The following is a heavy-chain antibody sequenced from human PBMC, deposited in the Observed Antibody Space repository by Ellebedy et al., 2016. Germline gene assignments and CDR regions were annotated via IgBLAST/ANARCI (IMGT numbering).Heavy chain of an antibody. V-gene: IGHV4-59*08. Sequence: SETLSLTCTVSGGSISVSGDSVSPYSWSWIRQPPGKGLEWIGYISYSGSTKYNPSLKSRITISVDTSKNQFSLKLNFVTAADTAVYYCARPRQQWNDAFDIWGQGTKVTVST. CDR1: SGGSISVSGDSVSPYS. D-gene: IGHD4-11*01. J-gene: IGHJ3*02. CDR2: ISYSGST. CDR3: ARPRQQWNDAFDI.